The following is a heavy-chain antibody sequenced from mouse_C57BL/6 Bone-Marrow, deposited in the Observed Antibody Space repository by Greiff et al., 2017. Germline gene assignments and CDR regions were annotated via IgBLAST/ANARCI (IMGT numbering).Heavy chain of an antibody. D-gene: IGHD2-2*01. J-gene: IGHJ2*01. CDR2: ISSGGSYT. CDR3: ARQRGCYGYDGGYYFDY. Sequence: EVQVVESGGDLVKPGGSLKLSCAASGFTFSSYGMSWVRQTPDKRLAWVATISSGGSYTYYPDSVKGRFTISRDNAKNTLYLQMSSLKSEDTAMYYCARQRGCYGYDGGYYFDYWGQGTTLTVSS. CDR1: GFTFSSYG. V-gene: IGHV5-6*01.